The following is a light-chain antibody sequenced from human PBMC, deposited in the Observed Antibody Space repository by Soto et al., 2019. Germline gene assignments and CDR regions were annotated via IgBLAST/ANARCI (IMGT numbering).Light chain of an antibody. V-gene: IGKV2-24*01. CDR2: KVS. J-gene: IGKJ1*01. Sequence: DVVMTHTPLSSPVNLGQPASISCRSSQSLVHSDGNTYLSLLQQRPGQPPRLLIYKVSNRFSGVPDRFSGSGAETDFTLRISRVEPEDVGVYSCMQATHTPWAFGRGTKVDIK. CDR3: MQATHTPWA. CDR1: QSLVHSDGNTY.